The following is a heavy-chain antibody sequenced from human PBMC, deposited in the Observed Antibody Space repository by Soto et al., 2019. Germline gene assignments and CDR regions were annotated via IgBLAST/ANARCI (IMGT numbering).Heavy chain of an antibody. Sequence: EVQLLESGGGLVQPGGSLRISCAASGFTFSNFVMRWVRQTPGKGLEWVSTITGTGGDTYYTDSVKGRFTISRDNSKNTLYLQRSSLRAEDTALYYCTKASSDRHHMDVWGQGTTVTVSS. CDR2: ITGTGGDT. CDR1: GFTFSNFV. V-gene: IGHV3-23*01. J-gene: IGHJ6*02. CDR3: TKASSDRHHMDV.